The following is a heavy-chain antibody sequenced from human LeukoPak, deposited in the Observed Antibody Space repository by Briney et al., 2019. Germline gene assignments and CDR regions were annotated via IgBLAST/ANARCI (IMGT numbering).Heavy chain of an antibody. V-gene: IGHV5-51*01. CDR3: ARLPGYCSGGSCYLYWFDP. J-gene: IGHJ5*02. CDR2: IYPGDSDT. CDR1: GYSFTSYW. Sequence: GESLKISCKGSGYSFTSYWIGWVRQMPGKGLEWMGIIYPGDSDTRYSPSFQGQVTISADKSISTAYLQWSSLKASDTAMYYCARLPGYCSGGSCYLYWFDPWGQGTLVTVSS. D-gene: IGHD2-15*01.